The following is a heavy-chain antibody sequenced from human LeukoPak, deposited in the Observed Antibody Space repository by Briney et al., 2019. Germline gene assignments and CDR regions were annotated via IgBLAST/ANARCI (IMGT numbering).Heavy chain of an antibody. CDR3: ARFGDIVVVPAAIWFDP. CDR2: INPNSGGT. Sequence: ASVKVSCKASGYTFTGYYMHWVRQAPGQGLEWMGWINPNSGGTNYAQKFQGRVTMTRDTSISTAYMELSRLRSDDTAVYYCARFGDIVVVPAAIWFDPWGQGTLVTVSS. V-gene: IGHV1-2*02. CDR1: GYTFTGYY. J-gene: IGHJ5*02. D-gene: IGHD2-2*01.